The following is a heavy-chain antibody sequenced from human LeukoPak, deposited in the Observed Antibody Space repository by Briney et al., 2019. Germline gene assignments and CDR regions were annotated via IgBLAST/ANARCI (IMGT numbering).Heavy chain of an antibody. CDR1: GFTLGTYI. CDR2: VASDGSQT. D-gene: IGHD3-10*01. CDR3: ARERQDTIVHSGAFDI. J-gene: IGHJ3*02. Sequence: GGSLRLSWGASGFTLGTYIMHWVRQAAGKGLQWVAAVASDGSQTFYIESVRGRFTISRDNSKNTLYLQMNTLRAEDTAVYFCARERQDTIVHSGAFDIWGQGTMVTVSS. V-gene: IGHV3-30-3*01.